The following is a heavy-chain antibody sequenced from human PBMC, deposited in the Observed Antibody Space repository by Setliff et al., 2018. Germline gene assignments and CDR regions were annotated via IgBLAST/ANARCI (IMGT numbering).Heavy chain of an antibody. CDR3: ARQEDDSSGYYSTD. D-gene: IGHD3-22*01. CDR1: GGSISSSIYY. CDR2: IYYSGST. V-gene: IGHV4-39*01. J-gene: IGHJ4*02. Sequence: PSETLSLTCTVSGGSISSSIYYWGWIRQPPGKGLEWIGSIYYSGSTYYNPSLKSRVTISVDTSKNQFSLKLSSVTVADTAVYHCARQEDDSSGYYSTDWGQGTLVTVSS.